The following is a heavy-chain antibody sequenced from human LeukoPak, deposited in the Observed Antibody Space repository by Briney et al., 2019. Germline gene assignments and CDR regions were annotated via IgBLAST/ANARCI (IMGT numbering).Heavy chain of an antibody. CDR1: GFTFSSYS. CDR2: ISSSSSYI. Sequence: GGSLRLSCAASGFTFSSYSMNWVRQAPGKGLEWVSSISSSSSYIYYADSVKGRFTISRDNSKNTLYLQMNSLRAEDTAVYYCARGRGSSWPSTPYYFDYWGQGTLVTVSS. CDR3: ARGRGSSWPSTPYYFDY. J-gene: IGHJ4*02. V-gene: IGHV3-21*04. D-gene: IGHD6-13*01.